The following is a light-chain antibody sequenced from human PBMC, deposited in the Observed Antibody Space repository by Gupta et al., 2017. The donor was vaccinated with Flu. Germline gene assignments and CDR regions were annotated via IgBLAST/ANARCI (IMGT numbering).Light chain of an antibody. V-gene: IGKV3-20*01. J-gene: IGKJ5*01. CDR2: SSS. CDR3: QLYGTSSIT. Sequence: ESVVTQSPGTLSLSPGERATLSCRASESVSGGNLAWYQQKPGQAPRLLIYSSSTRATGIPDRFSGSGSGTDLTLIISSLEPEDFVFYYCQLYGTSSITFGQGTRVEI. CDR1: ESVSGGN.